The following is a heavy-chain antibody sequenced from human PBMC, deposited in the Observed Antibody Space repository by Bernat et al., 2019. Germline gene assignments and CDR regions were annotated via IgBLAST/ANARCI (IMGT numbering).Heavy chain of an antibody. CDR3: ARSGSHYATYYFDY. J-gene: IGHJ4*02. CDR1: GYSVSSGYY. V-gene: IGHV4-38-2*01. D-gene: IGHD3-10*01. Sequence: QVQLQESGPGLVKPSETLSRTCAVSGYSVSSGYYWGWIRQPPGKGLEWIGSIYHSGSTYYNPSLKGRVTISVDTSKNQFSLKLSSVTAADTAVYLCARSGSHYATYYFDYWGQGTLVTVSS. CDR2: IYHSGST.